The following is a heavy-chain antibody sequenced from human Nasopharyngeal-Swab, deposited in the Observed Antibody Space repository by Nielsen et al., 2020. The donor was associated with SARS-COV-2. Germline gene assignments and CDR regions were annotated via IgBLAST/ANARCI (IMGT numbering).Heavy chain of an antibody. CDR3: ARGAAPLYYYYGMDV. CDR2: ISSASSTI. V-gene: IGHV3-48*04. Sequence: GGSLRLSCAASEFTFSDYSMNWVRQAPGKGLEWISYISSASSTIYYADAVKGRFTISRDNVKNSLYLQMNSLRAEDTAVYYCARGAAPLYYYYGMDVWGQGTTVTVSS. CDR1: EFTFSDYS. J-gene: IGHJ6*02.